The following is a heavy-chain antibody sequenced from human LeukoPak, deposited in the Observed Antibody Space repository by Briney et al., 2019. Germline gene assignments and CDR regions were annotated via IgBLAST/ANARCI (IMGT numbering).Heavy chain of an antibody. CDR2: VHHSGSY. CDR1: GDSIGSGTFY. Sequence: SETLSLTCTVSGDSIGSGTFYWGWIRQPPGKGLEWIGEVHHSGSYNYNPSLKNRVTMSVDKSKNQSSLNLSSVTAADTAMYYCSNYMVRETPYYFDYWGQGILVTVSS. V-gene: IGHV4-39*07. J-gene: IGHJ4*02. D-gene: IGHD3-10*01. CDR3: SNYMVRETPYYFDY.